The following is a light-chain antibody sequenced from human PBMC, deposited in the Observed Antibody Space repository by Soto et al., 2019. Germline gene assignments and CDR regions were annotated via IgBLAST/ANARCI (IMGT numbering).Light chain of an antibody. CDR2: WAS. CDR1: QSVLYSSNNKNY. V-gene: IGKV4-1*01. Sequence: DIVMTQSPDSLAVSLGERATINCKSSQSVLYSSNNKNYLAWYQQKPGQPPKLLIYWASTRESGVPDRFSGGGSGTDFTLIISSLQAEDVAVYYCQQYYSTPPWTFGQGTKVEIK. J-gene: IGKJ1*01. CDR3: QQYYSTPPWT.